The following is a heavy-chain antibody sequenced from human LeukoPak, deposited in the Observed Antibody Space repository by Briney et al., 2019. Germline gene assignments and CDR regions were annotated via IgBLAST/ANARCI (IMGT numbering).Heavy chain of an antibody. CDR1: GGTFSSYT. D-gene: IGHD3-10*01. V-gene: IGHV1-69*02. CDR3: ARILGSGDSGLPVDV. Sequence: SVKVSCTASGGTFSSYTISWVRQAPGQGLEWMGRIIPILGIANYAQKFQGRVTITADKSTSTAYMELSSLRSEDTAVYYCARILGSGDSGLPVDVWGQGTTVTVSS. J-gene: IGHJ6*02. CDR2: IIPILGIA.